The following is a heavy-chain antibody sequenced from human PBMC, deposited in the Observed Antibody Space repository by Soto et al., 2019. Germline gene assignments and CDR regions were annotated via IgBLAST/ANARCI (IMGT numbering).Heavy chain of an antibody. Sequence: PGGSLRLSCAASGFTFSSYSMNWVRQAPGKGLEWVSYISSSSTIYYADSVKGRFTISRDNAKNSLYLQMNSLRDEDTAVYYCARGMYYYDSSGWAYWGQGTLVTVSS. D-gene: IGHD3-22*01. CDR3: ARGMYYYDSSGWAY. CDR1: GFTFSSYS. J-gene: IGHJ4*02. V-gene: IGHV3-48*02. CDR2: ISSSSTI.